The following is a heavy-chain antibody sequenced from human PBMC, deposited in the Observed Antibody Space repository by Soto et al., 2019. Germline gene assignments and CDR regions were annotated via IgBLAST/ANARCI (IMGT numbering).Heavy chain of an antibody. CDR1: GFTFSSYW. CDR2: INSDGSST. CDR3: ASAKVAFKAPLEYSSSSPVPHTLYGMDV. J-gene: IGHJ6*02. V-gene: IGHV3-74*01. D-gene: IGHD6-6*01. Sequence: PGGSLRLSCAASGFTFSSYWMHWVRQAPGKGLVWVSRINSDGSSTSYADSVKGRFTISRDNAKNTLYLQMNSLRAEDTAVYYCASAKVAFKAPLEYSSSSPVPHTLYGMDVWGQGTTVTVSS.